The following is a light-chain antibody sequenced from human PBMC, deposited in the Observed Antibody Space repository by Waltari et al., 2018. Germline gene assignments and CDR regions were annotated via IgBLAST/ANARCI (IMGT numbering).Light chain of an antibody. CDR2: WAS. V-gene: IGKV4-1*01. CDR3: HQYYYPPYT. CDR1: HNVLYSSNNKNY. Sequence: DIVMAQSPDSLAVSLCERATISCKSSHNVLYSSNNKNYLSWYQQKPGQPPKLLISWASTRESGVPDRFSGSGSGTDFTLTISSLQAEDVAVYYCHQYYYPPYTFGQGTRLEIK. J-gene: IGKJ2*01.